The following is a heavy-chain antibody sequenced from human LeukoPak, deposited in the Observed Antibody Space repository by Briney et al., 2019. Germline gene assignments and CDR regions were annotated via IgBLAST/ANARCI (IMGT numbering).Heavy chain of an antibody. J-gene: IGHJ4*02. CDR3: ARLIANIAAAGTGFDY. Sequence: SETLSLTCTVSGGSISSSSYYWGWIRQPPGKGLEWIGSIYYSGSTYYNPSLKSRVTISVDTSKNQFSLKLSSVTAADTAVYYCARLIANIAAAGTGFDYWGQGTLVTVSS. V-gene: IGHV4-39*01. D-gene: IGHD6-13*01. CDR2: IYYSGST. CDR1: GGSISSSSYY.